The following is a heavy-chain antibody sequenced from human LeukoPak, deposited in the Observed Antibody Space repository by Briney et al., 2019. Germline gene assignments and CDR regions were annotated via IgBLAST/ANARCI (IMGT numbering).Heavy chain of an antibody. Sequence: GACLRLSCAAPGFTVSTDHMSWVRQAPGKGLEWVSVLYSSGTTSHADSVKGRFTISRDNYKNTVYLQMNSLRAEDTAVYYCARVWELSFDYWGQGTLVTV. CDR2: LYSSGTT. D-gene: IGHD1-26*01. CDR1: GFTVSTDH. V-gene: IGHV3-53*01. CDR3: ARVWELSFDY. J-gene: IGHJ4*02.